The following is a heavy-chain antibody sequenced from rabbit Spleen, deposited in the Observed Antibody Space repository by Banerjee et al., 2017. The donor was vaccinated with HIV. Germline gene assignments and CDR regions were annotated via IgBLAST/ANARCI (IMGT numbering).Heavy chain of an antibody. Sequence: QEQLVESGGGLVQPEGSLTLTCKASGFSFSTSDYMCWVRQAPGKGLEWISCIAGSSSGFTYSATWAKGRFTISKTSSTTVTLQMTRLTAADTATYFCARGSATMTMVITGFYLNLWGPGTLVTVS. CDR1: GFSFSTSDY. D-gene: IGHD2-1*01. CDR2: IAGSSSGFT. CDR3: ARGSATMTMVITGFYLNL. V-gene: IGHV1S45*01. J-gene: IGHJ4*01.